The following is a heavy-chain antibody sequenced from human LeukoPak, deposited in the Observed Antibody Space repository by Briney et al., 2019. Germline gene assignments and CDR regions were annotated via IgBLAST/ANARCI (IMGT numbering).Heavy chain of an antibody. D-gene: IGHD4-23*01. CDR2: ISNNGGYT. J-gene: IGHJ4*02. V-gene: IGHV3-23*01. CDR1: GFTFSSSA. Sequence: GGSLRLSCAASGFTFSSSAMSWVRQAPGKGLEWVSAISNNGGYTYYADSVQGRFTISRDNSKSTLCLQMNSLRAEDTAVYYCAKGDSYGGNSMTKFDYWGQGSLVTVSS. CDR3: AKGDSYGGNSMTKFDY.